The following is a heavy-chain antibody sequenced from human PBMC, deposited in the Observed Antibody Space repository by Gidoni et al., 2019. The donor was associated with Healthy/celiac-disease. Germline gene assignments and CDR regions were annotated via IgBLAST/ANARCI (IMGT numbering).Heavy chain of an antibody. CDR2: ISAYNGNT. D-gene: IGHD2-15*01. CDR3: ARVDLSGGRGWFDP. V-gene: IGHV1-18*01. J-gene: IGHJ5*02. CDR1: GYTFTSYG. Sequence: QVQLGQSVAEVKTPGASVKVPCKAPGYTFTSYGISWVRQAPGQGREWMGWISAYNGNTNYAQKLQGRVTMTTDTSTSTAYMELRSLRADDTAVYYCARVDLSGGRGWFDPWGQGTLVTVSS.